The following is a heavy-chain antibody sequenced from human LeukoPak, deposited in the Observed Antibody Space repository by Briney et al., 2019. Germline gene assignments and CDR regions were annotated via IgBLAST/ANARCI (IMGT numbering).Heavy chain of an antibody. J-gene: IGHJ4*02. Sequence: SGGSLRLSCAASGFTFSSYWMHWVRQVPGKGLVWVSRVSSDGSTTSHADYVKGRFTISRDNAKSSLSLQMSSLRAEDTAVYYCTRGLRTTILGGDYFWGQGTLVTVSS. D-gene: IGHD3-3*01. CDR3: TRGLRTTILGGDYF. CDR2: VSSDGSTT. CDR1: GFTFSSYW. V-gene: IGHV3-74*01.